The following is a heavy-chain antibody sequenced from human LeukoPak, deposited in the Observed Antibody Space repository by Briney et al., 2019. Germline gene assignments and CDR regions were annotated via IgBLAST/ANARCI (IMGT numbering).Heavy chain of an antibody. V-gene: IGHV3-64*01. Sequence: GGSLKLSCAASGFTFSNYAMHWVRQVPGKGPEYVSVISGNGGSTYYANSVKGRFTISRDNSKNTLYLQMGSLTVEDMAVYYCAREVRQWLVDYWGQGTLVTVSS. CDR1: GFTFSNYA. CDR3: AREVRQWLVDY. CDR2: ISGNGGST. J-gene: IGHJ4*02. D-gene: IGHD6-19*01.